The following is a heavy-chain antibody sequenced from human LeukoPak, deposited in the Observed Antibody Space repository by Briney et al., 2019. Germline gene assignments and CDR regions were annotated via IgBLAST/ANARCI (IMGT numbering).Heavy chain of an antibody. V-gene: IGHV4-4*07. D-gene: IGHD2-2*01. J-gene: IGHJ6*03. Sequence: SETLSLTCTVSGGSISSYYWSWIRQPAGKGLEWIGRIYTSGSTNYNPSLKSRVTMSVDTSKNQFSLKLSSVTAADTAVYYCARWGPDIVVVPAAPYYYYMDVWGKGTTVTVSS. CDR1: GGSISSYY. CDR3: ARWGPDIVVVPAAPYYYYMDV. CDR2: IYTSGST.